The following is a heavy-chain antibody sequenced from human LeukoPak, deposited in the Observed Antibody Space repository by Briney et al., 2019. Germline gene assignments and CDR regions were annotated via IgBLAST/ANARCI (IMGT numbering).Heavy chain of an antibody. J-gene: IGHJ4*02. CDR1: GFTLSSYA. CDR3: TRGRGSYSLNY. Sequence: PGGSLRLSCAASGFTLSSYAMHWVCQAPGKGLEWGAIISYDGSNEHYADSVKGRFTISRDNSKNTLYLQMNSLRAEDTAIYYCTRGRGSYSLNYWGRGTLVNVSS. D-gene: IGHD1-26*01. CDR2: ISYDGSNE. V-gene: IGHV3-30*01.